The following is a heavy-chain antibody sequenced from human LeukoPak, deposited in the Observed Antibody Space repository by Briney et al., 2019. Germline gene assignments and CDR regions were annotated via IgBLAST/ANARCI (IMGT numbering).Heavy chain of an antibody. CDR3: ARDKSIAAAGTPPDY. CDR2: IWYDGSNK. CDR1: GFTFSSYG. V-gene: IGHV3-33*01. J-gene: IGHJ4*02. D-gene: IGHD6-13*01. Sequence: GGSLRLSCAASGFTFSSYGMHWVRQAPGKGLEWVAVIWYDGSNKYYADSVKGRFTISRDNSKNTLYLQMNSPRAEDTAVYYCARDKSIAAAGTPPDYWGQGTLVTVSS.